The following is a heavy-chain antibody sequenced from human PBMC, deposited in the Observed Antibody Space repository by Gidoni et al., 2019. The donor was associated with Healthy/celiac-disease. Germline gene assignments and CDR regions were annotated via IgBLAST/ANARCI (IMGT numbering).Heavy chain of an antibody. CDR1: GGSISSYY. V-gene: IGHV4-4*07. Sequence: QVQLQESGPGLVKPSATLSRTCTDSGGSISSYYWSWIRQPAGKGLEWIGRIYTSGSTNYNPSLKSRVTMSVDTSKNQFSLKLSSVTAADTAVYYCARTPSSPMVRGVISYYYGMDVWGQGTTVTVSS. J-gene: IGHJ6*02. CDR3: ARTPSSPMVRGVISYYYGMDV. CDR2: IYTSGST. D-gene: IGHD3-10*01.